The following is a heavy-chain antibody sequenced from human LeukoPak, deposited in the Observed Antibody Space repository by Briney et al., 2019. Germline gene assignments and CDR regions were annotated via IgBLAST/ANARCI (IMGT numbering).Heavy chain of an antibody. V-gene: IGHV4-59*01. CDR2: IYYSGST. D-gene: IGHD4-17*01. J-gene: IGHJ4*02. CDR3: ARAYDGDYAFDY. CDR1: GGSFSGYY. Sequence: SETLSLTCAVYGGSFSGYYWSWIRQPPGKGLEWIGYIYYSGSTNYNPSLKSRVTISVDTSKNQFSLRLRSVTAADTAVYHCARAYDGDYAFDYWGQGTLVTVSS.